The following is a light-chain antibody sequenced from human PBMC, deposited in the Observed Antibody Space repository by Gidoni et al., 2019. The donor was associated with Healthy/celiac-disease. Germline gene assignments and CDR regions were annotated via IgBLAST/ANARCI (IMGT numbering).Light chain of an antibody. V-gene: IGKV3-11*01. Sequence: EIVFTQSPATLSLSPGERATLSCRASQSVSSYLAWNQQKPGQAPRLLIYDASNRATGIPARFSGSGSGTDFTLTISSLEPEDFAVYYCQQRSNWPPYTFGQGTKLEIK. CDR1: QSVSSY. CDR2: DAS. CDR3: QQRSNWPPYT. J-gene: IGKJ2*01.